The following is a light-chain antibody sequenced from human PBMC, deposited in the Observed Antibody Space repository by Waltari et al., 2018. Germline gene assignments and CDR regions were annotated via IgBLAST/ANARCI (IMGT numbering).Light chain of an antibody. CDR3: SSFTGSDTHV. CDR2: EVS. Sequence: QSALTQPASVSGSPGQSITISCTGTSSDVGAYNYVSWYQQYPGKAPKLMLYEVSRRPSGVYTRFSGPKSGTTASLTISGLQAEDEADYYCSSFTGSDTHVFGTGTKVTVL. V-gene: IGLV2-14*01. J-gene: IGLJ1*01. CDR1: SSDVGAYNY.